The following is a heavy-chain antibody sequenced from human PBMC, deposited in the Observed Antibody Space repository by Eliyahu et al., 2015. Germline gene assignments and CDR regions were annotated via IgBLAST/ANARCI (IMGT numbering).Heavy chain of an antibody. CDR2: IYRXGDT. Sequence: GFTVSSSYMSWVRQAPGKGLEWVSVIYRXGDTXYADSVXGRFTISRDNSKNTLYLQMNSLRAEDTAVYYCAREKGGSHYDSRGLYTYYXYAMDVWGQGTTVTVSS. D-gene: IGHD3-22*01. V-gene: IGHV3-53*01. CDR3: AREKGGSHYDSRGLYTYYXYAMDV. CDR1: GFTVSSSY. J-gene: IGHJ6*02.